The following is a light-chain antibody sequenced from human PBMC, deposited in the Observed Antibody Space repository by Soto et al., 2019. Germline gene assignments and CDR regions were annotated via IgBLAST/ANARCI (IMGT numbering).Light chain of an antibody. CDR1: QSVSSSY. CDR3: QQYGSSPRT. V-gene: IGKV3-20*01. CDR2: GAS. Sequence: NVLTQSPGTLSLSPGERATLSCRASQSVSSSYLAWYQQKPGQAPRLLIYGASSRATGIPDRFSGSGSGTDFTLTIGRLEPEDFAVYYCQQYGSSPRTFGQGTKVDIK. J-gene: IGKJ1*01.